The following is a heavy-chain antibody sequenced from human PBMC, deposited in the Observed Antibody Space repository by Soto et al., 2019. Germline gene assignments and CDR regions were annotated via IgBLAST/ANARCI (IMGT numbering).Heavy chain of an antibody. CDR3: ARGGDWELTLSPHFDY. V-gene: IGHV3-30-3*01. CDR1: GFTFSSYA. Sequence: PVGSLRLSCAASGFTFSSYAMHWVRQAPGKGLEWVAVISYDGSNKYYADSVKGRFTISRDNSKNTLYLQMNSLRAEDTAVYYCARGGDWELTLSPHFDYWGQGTLVTVSS. CDR2: ISYDGSNK. D-gene: IGHD1-26*01. J-gene: IGHJ4*02.